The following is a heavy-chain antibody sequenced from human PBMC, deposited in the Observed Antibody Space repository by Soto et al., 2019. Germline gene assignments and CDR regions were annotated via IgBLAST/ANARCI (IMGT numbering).Heavy chain of an antibody. V-gene: IGHV4-34*01. CDR3: ARRYGGNFDY. D-gene: IGHD1-26*01. Sequence: SETLSLTCAIYGGSFSGYYWSWLRQPPGKGLEWIGEINHSGSTNYNPSLKSRVTISADTSKNQFSLKLSSVTAADTAVYYCARRYGGNFDYWGQGTLVTVSS. J-gene: IGHJ4*02. CDR1: GGSFSGYY. CDR2: INHSGST.